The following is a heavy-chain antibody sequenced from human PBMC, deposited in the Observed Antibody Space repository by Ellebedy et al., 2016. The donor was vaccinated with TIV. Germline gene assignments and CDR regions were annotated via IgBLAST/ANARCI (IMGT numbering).Heavy chain of an antibody. V-gene: IGHV3-21*01. CDR2: ISRSSTYI. CDR3: ARVGNYYDHSLTPPDY. D-gene: IGHD3-16*01. CDR1: GFTFSTYS. Sequence: PGGSLRLSCAASGFTFSTYSMNWVRQAPGKGLEWVSSISRSSTYIYYADSVRGRFTISRDNAKNSLYLQMNSLGAEDSALYYCARVGNYYDHSLTPPDYWGQGTLVTVSS. J-gene: IGHJ4*02.